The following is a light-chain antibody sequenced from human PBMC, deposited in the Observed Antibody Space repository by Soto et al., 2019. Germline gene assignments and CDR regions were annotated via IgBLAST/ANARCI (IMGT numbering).Light chain of an antibody. Sequence: QSVLTQPASVSGSPGQSITISCTGTSSDVGGYNYVSWYQHHPGKAPKLMIFEVSNRPSGVSNRFSGSKSGNTASLTISGLQAEDEADYSCSSYTSSSTLVYVFGTGTKVTVL. CDR1: SSDVGGYNY. V-gene: IGLV2-14*01. CDR2: EVS. J-gene: IGLJ1*01. CDR3: SSYTSSSTLVYV.